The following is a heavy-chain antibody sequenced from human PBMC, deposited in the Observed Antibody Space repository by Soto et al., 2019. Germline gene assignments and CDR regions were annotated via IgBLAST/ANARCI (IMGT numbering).Heavy chain of an antibody. CDR2: ISSSSSYI. J-gene: IGHJ4*02. Sequence: PGGSLRLSCAASGFNFSSYSMNWVRQAPGKGLEWVSCISSSSSYIYYADSVKGRFTISRDNAKKSLYLQMNSLRDEDTAVYYCARDRVGYSYDTPPQPGDYWGQGTLVTVSS. CDR3: ARDRVGYSYDTPPQPGDY. CDR1: GFNFSSYS. D-gene: IGHD5-18*01. V-gene: IGHV3-21*01.